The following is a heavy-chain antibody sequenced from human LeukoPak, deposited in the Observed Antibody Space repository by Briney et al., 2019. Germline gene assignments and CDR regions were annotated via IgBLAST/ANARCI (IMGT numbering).Heavy chain of an antibody. Sequence: PGGSLRLSCAASGFTFSSYWMSWVRQAPGKGLEWVANIKQDGSEKYYVDSVKGRFTISRDNAKNSLYLQMNSLRAEDTAVYYCARTDDQLLVVYAFDIWGQGTMVTVSS. V-gene: IGHV3-7*01. CDR1: GFTFSSYW. J-gene: IGHJ3*02. CDR2: IKQDGSEK. CDR3: ARTDDQLLVVYAFDI. D-gene: IGHD2-2*01.